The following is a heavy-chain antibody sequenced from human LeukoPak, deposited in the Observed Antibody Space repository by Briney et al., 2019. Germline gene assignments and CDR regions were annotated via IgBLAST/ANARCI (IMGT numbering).Heavy chain of an antibody. CDR1: GYTFTGYY. V-gene: IGHV1-2*02. CDR3: ARDSERYYYDSSGYYYNYFDP. Sequence: ASVKVSCKASGYTFTGYYIHWARHAPGQGLQWMAWINPNTGDTNYAQKFQGRVTMTRDTSITTAYMELSRLRYDDTAVYFCARDSERYYYDSSGYYYNYFDPWGQGTLVIVSS. CDR2: INPNTGDT. D-gene: IGHD3-22*01. J-gene: IGHJ5*02.